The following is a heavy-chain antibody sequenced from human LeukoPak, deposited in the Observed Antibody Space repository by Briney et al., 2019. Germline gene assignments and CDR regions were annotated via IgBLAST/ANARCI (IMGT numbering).Heavy chain of an antibody. V-gene: IGHV5-51*01. Sequence: GESLKISSKASGYIFSTHWSGWVRQTPEKGLEWMGIIYPGDSDTRYSPSFQGQVTISSDKSISTTYLQWSSLRASDTAIYYCATRYTSGRGFFDNCGQGTLVTVSS. D-gene: IGHD3-16*02. J-gene: IGHJ4*02. CDR1: GYIFSTHW. CDR2: IYPGDSDT. CDR3: ATRYTSGRGFFDN.